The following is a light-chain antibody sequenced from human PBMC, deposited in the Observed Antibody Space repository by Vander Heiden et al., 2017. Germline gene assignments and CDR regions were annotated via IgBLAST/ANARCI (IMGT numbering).Light chain of an antibody. J-gene: IGKJ2*01. Sequence: DVVMTQSPPSMPVSLGQPASITCSPTQSLVSSVGDTNLQWYQQKPGQSPRRLIYKVSIRDSGVPDRFSGSGSGTDFTLKISRVEPEDVGVYYCMQGTHWPHTFGQGTKLEIK. CDR1: QSLVSSVGDTN. CDR2: KVS. V-gene: IGKV2-30*01. CDR3: MQGTHWPHT.